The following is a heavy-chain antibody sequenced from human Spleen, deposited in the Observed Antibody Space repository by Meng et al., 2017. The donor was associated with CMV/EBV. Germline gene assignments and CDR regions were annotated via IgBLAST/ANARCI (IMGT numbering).Heavy chain of an antibody. CDR1: GGSFSGYY. CDR2: INHSGST. V-gene: IGHV4-34*01. J-gene: IGHJ4*02. Sequence: QVQLQQWGAGLLKPSXILSLTCAXYGGSFSGYYWSWIRQPPGKGLEWIGEINHSGSTNYNPSLKSRVTISVDTSKNQFSLKLSSVTAADTAVYYCARGVPFLWFGELFRSELDYWGQGTLVTVSS. CDR3: ARGVPFLWFGELFRSELDY. D-gene: IGHD3-10*01.